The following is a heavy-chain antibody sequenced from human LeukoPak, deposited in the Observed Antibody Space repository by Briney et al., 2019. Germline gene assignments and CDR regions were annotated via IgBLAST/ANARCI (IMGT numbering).Heavy chain of an antibody. V-gene: IGHV1-69*13. D-gene: IGHD4-17*01. J-gene: IGHJ4*02. CDR2: IIPIFGTA. CDR1: GGTFSSYA. Sequence: SVKVSCKASGGTFSSYAISWVRQAPGQGLEWMGGIIPIFGTANYAQKFQGRVTITADESTSTAYMELSSLRSEDTAVYYCALGRTTTPQEFDYWGQETLVTVSS. CDR3: ALGRTTTPQEFDY.